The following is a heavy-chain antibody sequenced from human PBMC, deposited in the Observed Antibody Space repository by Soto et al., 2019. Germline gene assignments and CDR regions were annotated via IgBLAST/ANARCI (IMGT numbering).Heavy chain of an antibody. V-gene: IGHV6-1*01. J-gene: IGHJ4*02. CDR2: TYYRSKWYN. Sequence: SPTLSLTCAISGDSVSSNSAVWNWIRQSPSRGLEWLGRTYYRSKWYNDYAVSVKSRITINPDTSKNQFSLHLNSVTLEDTAVYYCARKSVGMAFDYLGQGTLVTVSS. D-gene: IGHD2-15*01. CDR1: GDSVSSNSAV. CDR3: ARKSVGMAFDY.